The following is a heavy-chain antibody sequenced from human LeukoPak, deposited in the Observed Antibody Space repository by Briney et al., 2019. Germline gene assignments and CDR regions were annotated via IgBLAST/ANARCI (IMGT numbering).Heavy chain of an antibody. CDR1: GYTFTGYY. V-gene: IGHV1-2*04. D-gene: IGHD3-16*02. J-gene: IGHJ3*02. CDR2: INPNSGGT. Sequence: ASVEVSCKASGYTFTGYYMHWVRQAPGQGLEWMGWINPNSGGTNYAQKFQGWVTMTRDTSISTAYMELSRLRSDDTAVYYCTREGVYAPDPSSYHRDAFDIWGQGTEVIVSS. CDR3: TREGVYAPDPSSYHRDAFDI.